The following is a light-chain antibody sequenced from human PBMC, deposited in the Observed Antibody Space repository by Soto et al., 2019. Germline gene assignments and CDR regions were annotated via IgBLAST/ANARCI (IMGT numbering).Light chain of an antibody. Sequence: EIVLTQSPGILSLSPGERATLSCRASQSVSSDFLAWYQQKPGQAPRLLIYGASTRATGIPDRFSGSGSETDFSLTISRLEPEDVALYYCQQYATSPITFGQGTRLQIK. V-gene: IGKV3-20*01. J-gene: IGKJ5*01. CDR3: QQYATSPIT. CDR2: GAS. CDR1: QSVSSDF.